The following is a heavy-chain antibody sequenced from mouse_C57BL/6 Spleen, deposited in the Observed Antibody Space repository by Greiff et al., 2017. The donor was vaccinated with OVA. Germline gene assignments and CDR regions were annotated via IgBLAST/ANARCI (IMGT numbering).Heavy chain of an antibody. V-gene: IGHV14-4*01. CDR3: TTRYYGSYWYFDV. CDR2: IDPENGDT. CDR1: GFNIKDDY. J-gene: IGHJ1*03. D-gene: IGHD1-1*01. Sequence: VQLKESGAELVRPGASVKLSCTASGFNIKDDYMHWVKQRPEQGLEWIGWIDPENGDTEYASKFQGKATITADTSSNTAYLQLSSLTSEDTAVYYCTTRYYGSYWYFDVWGTGTTVTVSS.